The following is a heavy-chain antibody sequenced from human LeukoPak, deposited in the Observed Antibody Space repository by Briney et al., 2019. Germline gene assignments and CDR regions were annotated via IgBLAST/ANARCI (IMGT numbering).Heavy chain of an antibody. Sequence: PSETLSLTCTVSGGSISSGSYYWSWIRQPAGKGLEWIGRIYTSGSTNYNPSLKSRVTISVDTSKNQFSLKLSSVTAADTAVYYCARAGMATIILDYWGQGTLVTVSS. CDR1: GGSISSGSYY. CDR3: ARAGMATIILDY. D-gene: IGHD5-24*01. J-gene: IGHJ4*02. V-gene: IGHV4-61*02. CDR2: IYTSGST.